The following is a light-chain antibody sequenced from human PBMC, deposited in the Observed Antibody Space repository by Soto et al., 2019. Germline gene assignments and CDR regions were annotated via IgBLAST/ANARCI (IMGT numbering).Light chain of an antibody. CDR3: QKYNSAPRT. Sequence: DIQMTQSPSSLSASVGDRVTITCRASQGIIDYLAWYQQRPGKPPRLLIYAASTLQSGVPSRFSGSGAGTDFTLTISSLQPEDVATYYCQKYNSAPRTLGQGNKVEIK. CDR1: QGIIDY. CDR2: AAS. V-gene: IGKV1-27*01. J-gene: IGKJ1*01.